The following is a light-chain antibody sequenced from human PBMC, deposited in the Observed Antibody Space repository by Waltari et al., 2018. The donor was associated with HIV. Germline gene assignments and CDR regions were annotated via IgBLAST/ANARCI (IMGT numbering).Light chain of an antibody. Sequence: QSALTQPASVSGSPGQSITMSCSGLDSDIGDYNFLSWYQQYPGKAPSLILCDVSSRPSGVPHRFSGSKSGHTASLTSSGLQSDDEADYYCCSYSSSTTLDVFGTGTKVTVL. J-gene: IGLJ1*01. CDR1: DSDIGDYNF. V-gene: IGLV2-14*03. CDR3: CSYSSSTTLDV. CDR2: DVS.